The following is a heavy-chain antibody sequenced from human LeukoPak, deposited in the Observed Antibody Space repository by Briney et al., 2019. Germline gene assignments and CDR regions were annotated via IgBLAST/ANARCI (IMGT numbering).Heavy chain of an antibody. CDR1: GGSFSGYY. Sequence: PSETLSHTCAVYGGSFSGYYWSWIRQPPGKGLEWIGEINHSGSTNYNPSLKSRVTISVDTSKNQFSLKLSSVTAADTAVYYCARRLYSSGWSRGYYYGMGVWGKGTTVNVSS. CDR2: INHSGST. V-gene: IGHV4-34*01. D-gene: IGHD6-19*01. J-gene: IGHJ6*04. CDR3: ARRLYSSGWSRGYYYGMGV.